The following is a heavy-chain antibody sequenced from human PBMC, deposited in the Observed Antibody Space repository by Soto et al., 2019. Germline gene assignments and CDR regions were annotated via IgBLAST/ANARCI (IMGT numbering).Heavy chain of an antibody. J-gene: IGHJ4*02. CDR3: ARGTRELGVY. V-gene: IGHV3-74*01. Sequence: EVQLVESGGGLVQPGGSLRLSCAASGFTFSSYWMHWVRQAPWKGLVWVSRINSDGSRTSYADAVKGRFTISRDNAKNTVYMQMNSLRAEDTEVYYCARGTRELGVYWGQGTLVTVSS. CDR2: INSDGSRT. D-gene: IGHD1-7*01. CDR1: GFTFSSYW.